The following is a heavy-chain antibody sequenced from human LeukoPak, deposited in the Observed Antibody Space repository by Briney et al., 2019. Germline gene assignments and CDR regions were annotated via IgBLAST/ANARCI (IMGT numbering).Heavy chain of an antibody. V-gene: IGHV4-39*01. J-gene: IGHJ4*02. CDR2: IYYSGST. CDR3: PRQHSSGWYFNDY. D-gene: IGHD6-19*01. CDR1: GGSIAGISYY. Sequence: PSETLSLTCTVSGGSIAGISYYWGWIRQPPGKGLEWIGSIYYSGSTYYNPSLKTRVTVSVDTSKNQFSLKLSSVTAADTAVYYCPRQHSSGWYFNDYWGQGTLVTVSS.